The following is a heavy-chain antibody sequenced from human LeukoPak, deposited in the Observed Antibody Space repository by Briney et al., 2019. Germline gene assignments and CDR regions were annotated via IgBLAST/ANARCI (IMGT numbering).Heavy chain of an antibody. J-gene: IGHJ6*03. V-gene: IGHV3-21*04. CDR2: ISSSSSYI. CDR1: GFTFSSYS. Sequence: GGSLRLSCAASGFTFSSYSMNWVRQAPGKGLESVSSISSSSSYIYYADSVKGRFTISRDNAKNSLYLQMNSLRAEDTAVYYCARELTTSLGNYMDVWGKGTTVTVSS. D-gene: IGHD2/OR15-2a*01. CDR3: ARELTTSLGNYMDV.